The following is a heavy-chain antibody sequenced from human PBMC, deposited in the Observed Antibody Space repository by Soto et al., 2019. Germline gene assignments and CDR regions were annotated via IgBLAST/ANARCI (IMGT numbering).Heavy chain of an antibody. J-gene: IGHJ6*02. CDR3: ARHGFGPLHGLVDV. Sequence: QVQLQESGPGLVKPSETLSLTCTVSGGSITNYYCSWFRQPPGKGLEWFGYINYDGYSAYNLSLKGRVTLSTDASKTQFSLMLESVSATDTAVYYCARHGFGPLHGLVDVWGPGTTVIVSS. CDR2: INYDGYS. CDR1: GGSITNYY. D-gene: IGHD3-10*01. V-gene: IGHV4-59*08.